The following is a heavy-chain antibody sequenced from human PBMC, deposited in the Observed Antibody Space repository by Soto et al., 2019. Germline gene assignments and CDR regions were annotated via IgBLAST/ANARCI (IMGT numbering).Heavy chain of an antibody. V-gene: IGHV1-69*01. CDR2: VIPIFGTP. Sequence: QVQLVQSGAEVKKPGSSVKVSCKAPGGTFSTYAISWVRQAPGQGLEWMGGVIPIFGTPKYAQKFQGRVTITADESTSTGYMELRSLRSEDTAVFYCARSQGGRSRLDIYYYYYYGMDVWGQGTTVTVSS. J-gene: IGHJ6*02. CDR1: GGTFSTYA. CDR3: ARSQGGRSRLDIYYYYYYGMDV. D-gene: IGHD2-15*01.